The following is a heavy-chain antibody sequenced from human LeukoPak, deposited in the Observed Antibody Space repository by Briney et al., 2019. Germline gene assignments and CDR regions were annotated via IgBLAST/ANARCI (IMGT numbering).Heavy chain of an antibody. CDR3: ARDLVQLWSKDY. V-gene: IGHV3-48*03. CDR1: GFTFSNYE. CDR2: ISSSGRNI. D-gene: IGHD5-18*01. J-gene: IGHJ4*02. Sequence: GGSLRLSCAASGFTFSNYEFNWVRQAPGKGLEWVSYISSSGRNIYYADSVKGRFTISRDSAKNSLYLQMNSLRAEDTAVYYCARDLVQLWSKDYWGQGTLVTVSS.